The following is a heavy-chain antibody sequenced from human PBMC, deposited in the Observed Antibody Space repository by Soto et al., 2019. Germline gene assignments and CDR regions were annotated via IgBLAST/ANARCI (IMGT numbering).Heavy chain of an antibody. V-gene: IGHV3-23*01. CDR1: GFNFSNFA. D-gene: IGHD1-1*01. CDR3: ANPIPKTGTTFGF. J-gene: IGHJ4*02. CDR2: ISGSGDDT. Sequence: GGSLSLSCVASGFNFSNFAMAWVRQAPGEGLEWVSAISGSGDDTFYADSMKGRFTISRDNSKDTLYLQINSLRAEDTAVYYCANPIPKTGTTFGFWGQGTLVTVSS.